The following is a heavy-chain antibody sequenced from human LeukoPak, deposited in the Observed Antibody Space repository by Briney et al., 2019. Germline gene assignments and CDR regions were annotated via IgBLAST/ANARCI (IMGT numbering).Heavy chain of an antibody. CDR1: GGTFSSYA. J-gene: IGHJ4*02. CDR3: ARERGVTRYFDY. CDR2: IIPIFGTA. Sequence: SVKVSCKASGGTFSSYAISWVRQAPGQGLEWMGGIIPIFGTANYAQKFQGRVTITTDESTSTAYMELSSLRSEDTAVYYSARERGVTRYFDYWGQGTLVTVSS. V-gene: IGHV1-69*05. D-gene: IGHD2-15*01.